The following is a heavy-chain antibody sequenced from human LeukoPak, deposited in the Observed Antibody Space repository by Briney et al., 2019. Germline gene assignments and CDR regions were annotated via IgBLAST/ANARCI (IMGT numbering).Heavy chain of an antibody. CDR2: IKHDGSEK. Sequence: GGSLRLSCAASGFTFSSYWMSWVRQAPGKGLEWVANIKHDGSEKNYVDSVKGRFTISRDNAKNSLYLQMNSLRAEDTTVYYCARYSSSPRYWYFDLWGRGTLVTVSS. V-gene: IGHV3-7*01. CDR3: ARYSSSPRYWYFDL. J-gene: IGHJ2*01. D-gene: IGHD6-13*01. CDR1: GFTFSSYW.